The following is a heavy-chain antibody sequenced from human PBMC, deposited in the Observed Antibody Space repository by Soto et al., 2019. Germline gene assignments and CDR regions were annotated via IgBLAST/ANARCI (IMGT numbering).Heavy chain of an antibody. CDR1: GYTFTSYG. D-gene: IGHD6-19*01. Sequence: VASVKVSCKASGYTFTSYGISWVRQAPGQGLEWMGWISAYNGNTNYAQKLQGRVTMTTDTSTSTAYMELRSLRSDDTAVYYCVRDSSSGWTNAFDIWGQGTMVTVSS. CDR2: ISAYNGNT. CDR3: VRDSSSGWTNAFDI. V-gene: IGHV1-18*01. J-gene: IGHJ3*02.